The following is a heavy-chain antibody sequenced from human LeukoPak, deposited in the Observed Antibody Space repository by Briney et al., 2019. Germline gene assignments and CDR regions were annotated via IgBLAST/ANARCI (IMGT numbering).Heavy chain of an antibody. CDR3: ATGGDSYYYGMDV. CDR2: INPSGGNT. J-gene: IGHJ6*02. D-gene: IGHD1-1*01. CDR1: GYTFTNYY. V-gene: IGHV1-46*01. Sequence: ASVKVSCKTSGYTFTNYYIHWVRQAPGQGLEWMGIINPSGGNTAYSQSFQGRVTMTRDPSTRTVFMDLSSLRPEDTAVYYCATGGDSYYYGMDVWGQGTTVTVSS.